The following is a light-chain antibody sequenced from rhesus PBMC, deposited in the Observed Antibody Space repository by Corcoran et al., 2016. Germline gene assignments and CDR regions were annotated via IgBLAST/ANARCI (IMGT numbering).Light chain of an antibody. CDR1: QGISDY. CDR3: LQGYRTPYS. Sequence: DIQMTQSPSSLSASVGDRVTITCRASQGISDYLSWYQQKPGKAPKRLISAASSLESGVPSRFSGSGAGTEFTLTISRRQPEDFAAYYCLQGYRTPYSFGQGTKVEIK. V-gene: IGKV1-36*02. CDR2: AAS. J-gene: IGKJ2*01.